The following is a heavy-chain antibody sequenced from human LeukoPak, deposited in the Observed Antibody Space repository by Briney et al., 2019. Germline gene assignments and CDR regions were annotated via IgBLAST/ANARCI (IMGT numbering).Heavy chain of an antibody. D-gene: IGHD3-22*01. CDR3: VKYYDSSGSYYFDY. J-gene: IGHJ4*02. Sequence: GGSLRLFCAASGFTFSSYAMRWVRQAPGKGLEWVSTLSGSGASTYYADSVKGRFTISRDNSKNTLYLQMNSVSAEDTAVYYCVKYYDSSGSYYFDYWGQGTLVTVSS. CDR1: GFTFSSYA. V-gene: IGHV3-23*01. CDR2: LSGSGAST.